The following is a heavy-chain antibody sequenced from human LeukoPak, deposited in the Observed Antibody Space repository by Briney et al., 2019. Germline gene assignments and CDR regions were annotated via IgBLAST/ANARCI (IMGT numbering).Heavy chain of an antibody. CDR1: GFTFSNYA. V-gene: IGHV3-23*01. J-gene: IGHJ3*02. D-gene: IGHD3-22*01. Sequence: GGSLRLSCAASGFTFSNYAMRWVRQAPGKGLEWVSGISGSGDSTYYADSVKGRFTISRDNSKNTLYLQMNSLRAEDTAVYYCAKSFSTYYYDSSGYLGDAFDIWGQGTMVTVSS. CDR2: ISGSGDST. CDR3: AKSFSTYYYDSSGYLGDAFDI.